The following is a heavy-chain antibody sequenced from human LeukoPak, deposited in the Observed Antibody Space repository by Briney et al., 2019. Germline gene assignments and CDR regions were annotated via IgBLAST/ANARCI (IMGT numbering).Heavy chain of an antibody. V-gene: IGHV1-8*01. Sequence: ASVKVSCKASGYTFTSYDINWVRQATGQGLEWMGWMNPNSGNTGYAQKFQGRVTMTRNTSISTAYMELSSLRSEDTAVYYCARHSRLRYFDWLPSSPYYYYMDVWGKGTTVTVSS. CDR3: ARHSRLRYFDWLPSSPYYYYMDV. CDR1: GYTFTSYD. CDR2: MNPNSGNT. D-gene: IGHD3-9*01. J-gene: IGHJ6*03.